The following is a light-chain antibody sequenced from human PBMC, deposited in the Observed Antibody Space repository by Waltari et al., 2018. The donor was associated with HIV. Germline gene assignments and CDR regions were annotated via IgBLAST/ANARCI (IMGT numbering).Light chain of an antibody. CDR3: SSYTSGSAVL. CDR1: SSDVGAYNY. V-gene: IGLV2-14*01. Sequence: QSALTQPASVSGSPGQSITISCTGSSSDVGAYNYVSWYQQQPVKAPKLIIYEVSNRPSGVSNRFSGSKSGSTASLTISGLQAEDEADYYCSSYTSGSAVLFGGGTKVTVL. CDR2: EVS. J-gene: IGLJ2*01.